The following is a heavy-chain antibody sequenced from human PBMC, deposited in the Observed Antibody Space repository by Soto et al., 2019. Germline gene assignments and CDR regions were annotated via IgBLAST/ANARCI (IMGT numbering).Heavy chain of an antibody. V-gene: IGHV1-24*01. J-gene: IGHJ3*02. D-gene: IGHD2-15*01. Sequence: ASVKVSCRDSGGRLSSYAISWLRQAPRKGLEWMGGFDPEDGETIYAQKFQGRVTMTEDTSTDTAYMELSSLRSEDTAVYYCASGKLLRRTQAFDIWGQGTMVSGSS. CDR1: GGRLSSYA. CDR3: ASGKLLRRTQAFDI. CDR2: FDPEDGET.